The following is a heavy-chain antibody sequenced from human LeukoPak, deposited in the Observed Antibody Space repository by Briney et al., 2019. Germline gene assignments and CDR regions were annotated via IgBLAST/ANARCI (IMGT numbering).Heavy chain of an antibody. CDR2: IYSDNT. V-gene: IGHV3-53*01. CDR1: GFTFSIYG. D-gene: IGHD4/OR15-4a*01. CDR3: ARRAGAYSHPYDY. J-gene: IGHJ4*02. Sequence: GGSLRLSCAASGFTFSIYGMNWVRQAPGKGLEWVSFIYSDNTHYSDSVKGRFTISRDNSKNTLYLQMNSLRAEDTAVYYCARRAGAYSHPYDYWGQGTLVTVSS.